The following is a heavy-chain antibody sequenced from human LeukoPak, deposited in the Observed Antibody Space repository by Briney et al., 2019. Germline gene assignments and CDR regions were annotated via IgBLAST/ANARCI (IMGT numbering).Heavy chain of an antibody. CDR3: AKSTSWGIAAAGGY. J-gene: IGHJ4*02. V-gene: IGHV3-23*01. CDR1: GFTFSSYA. Sequence: GGSLRLSYAASGFTFSSYAMSWVRQAPGKGLEWVSAISGSGGSTYYADSVKGRFTISRDNSKNTLYLQMNSLRAEDTAVYYCAKSTSWGIAAAGGYWGQGTLVTVSS. D-gene: IGHD6-13*01. CDR2: ISGSGGST.